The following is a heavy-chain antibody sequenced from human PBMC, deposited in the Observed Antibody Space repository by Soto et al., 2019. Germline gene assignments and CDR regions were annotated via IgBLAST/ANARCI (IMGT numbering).Heavy chain of an antibody. V-gene: IGHV4-39*01. CDR2: IYYSGST. CDR3: ARQREATVSSYKWFDP. J-gene: IGHJ5*02. CDR1: GGSISSSSYY. D-gene: IGHD1-20*01. Sequence: NPSETLSLTCTVSGGSISSSSYYWGWIRQPPGKGLEWIGTIYYSGSTYYNPSLKSRVTISVDTSKNQFSLKLSSVTAADTAVYYCARQREATVSSYKWFDPWGQGTLVTVSS.